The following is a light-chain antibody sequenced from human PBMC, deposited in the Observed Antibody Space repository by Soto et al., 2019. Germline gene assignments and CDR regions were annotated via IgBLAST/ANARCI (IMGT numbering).Light chain of an antibody. CDR1: SSDVGSYNL. V-gene: IGLV2-23*03. Sequence: QSVLTQPASVSGSPGQSITISCTGTSSDVGSYNLVSWYQQHPGKAPKLMIYEGNKRPSGVSNRFSGSKSGNTASLTISGLQAEDEADYYCCSHARSSTVWVFGGGTKLTVL. J-gene: IGLJ3*02. CDR2: EGN. CDR3: CSHARSSTVWV.